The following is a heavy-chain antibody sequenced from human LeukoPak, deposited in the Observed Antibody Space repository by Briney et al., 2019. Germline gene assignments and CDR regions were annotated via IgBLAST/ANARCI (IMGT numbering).Heavy chain of an antibody. J-gene: IGHJ4*02. CDR1: CGPFSGYY. D-gene: IGHD5-24*01. Sequence: PSETLSLTCGVHCGPFSGYYWNWIRQPPGNGLEWIGEIDHSGNMNYNPSLKSRVTISVDTSKHHFSLELSSVTAADTAVYYCARGLSGYISRYYFDYWGQGTLVTVPS. V-gene: IGHV4-34*01. CDR2: IDHSGNM. CDR3: ARGLSGYISRYYFDY.